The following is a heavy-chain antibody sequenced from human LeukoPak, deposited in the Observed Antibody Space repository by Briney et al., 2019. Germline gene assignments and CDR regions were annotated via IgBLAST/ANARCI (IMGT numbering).Heavy chain of an antibody. CDR1: GGSISSSSYY. V-gene: IGHV4-39*07. D-gene: IGHD6-13*01. CDR2: IYYSGST. Sequence: SETLSLTCTVSGGSISSSSYYWGWIRQPPGKGLEWIGSIYYSGSTYYNPSLKSRVTISVDTSKNQFSLKLSSVTAADTAVYYCARDSLTYSSSWYDYWGQGTLVTVSS. J-gene: IGHJ4*02. CDR3: ARDSLTYSSSWYDY.